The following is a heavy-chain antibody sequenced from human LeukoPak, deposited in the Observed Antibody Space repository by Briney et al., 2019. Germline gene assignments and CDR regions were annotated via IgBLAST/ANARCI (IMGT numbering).Heavy chain of an antibody. CDR1: GFTFDDYV. J-gene: IGHJ4*02. Sequence: GGSLRLSCAASGFTFDDYVMHWVRQAPGKGLEWVALISGDGGSTYYADSVKGRFTISRDNSKNSLYLQMNSLRTEDTALYYCAKGLYDILTGYYNLGDYYFDYWGQGTLVTVSS. D-gene: IGHD3-9*01. V-gene: IGHV3-43*02. CDR2: ISGDGGST. CDR3: AKGLYDILTGYYNLGDYYFDY.